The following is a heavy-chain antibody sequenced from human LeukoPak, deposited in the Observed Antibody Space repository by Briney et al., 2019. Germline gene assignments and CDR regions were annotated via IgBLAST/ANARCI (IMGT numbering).Heavy chain of an antibody. V-gene: IGHV4-39*01. D-gene: IGHD3-22*01. CDR1: GGSISSSSYY. CDR2: IYYSGST. Sequence: SETLSLTCTVSGGSISSSSYYWGWIRQPPGKGLEWIGSIYYSGSTYYNPSLKSRVTISVDTSKNQFSLKLSSVTAADTAVYYCARLLPDSSGYNWFDPWGQGTLVTVSS. J-gene: IGHJ5*02. CDR3: ARLLPDSSGYNWFDP.